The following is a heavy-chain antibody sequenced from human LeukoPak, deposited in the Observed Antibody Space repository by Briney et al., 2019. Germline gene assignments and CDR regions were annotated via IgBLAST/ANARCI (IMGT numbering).Heavy chain of an antibody. J-gene: IGHJ4*02. CDR3: ARLAYCGGDCPKYYFDY. Sequence: GGSLRLSCAASGFTVSSNYMSWVRQAPGKGLEWVSVIYSGGSTYYADSVKGRFTISRDNSKNTLYLQVNSLRAEGTAVYYCARLAYCGGDCPKYYFDYWGQGTLVTVSS. CDR1: GFTVSSNY. CDR2: IYSGGST. D-gene: IGHD2-21*02. V-gene: IGHV3-53*01.